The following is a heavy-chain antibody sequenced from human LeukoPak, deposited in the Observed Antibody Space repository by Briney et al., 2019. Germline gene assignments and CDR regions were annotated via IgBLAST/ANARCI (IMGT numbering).Heavy chain of an antibody. J-gene: IGHJ4*02. V-gene: IGHV4-59*12. CDR1: GGSISSYY. D-gene: IGHD3-22*01. CDR2: IYYSGST. CDR3: ARERRYYYDSSGIFDY. Sequence: SETLSLTCTVSGGSISSYYWSWIRQPPGKGLEWIGYIYYSGSTNYNPSLKSRVTISVDTSKNQFSLKLGSVTAADTAVYYCARERRYYYDSSGIFDYWGQGTLVTVSS.